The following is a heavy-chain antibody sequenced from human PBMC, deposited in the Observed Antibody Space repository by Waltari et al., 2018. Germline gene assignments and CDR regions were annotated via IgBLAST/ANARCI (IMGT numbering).Heavy chain of an antibody. Sequence: QVQLQQWGAGLLKPSETLSLTCAVYGGSFSGYYWSWIRQPPGKGLEWIGEINHSGSTNYNPSLKSRVTISVDTSKNQFSLKLSSVTAADTAVYYCARGHSARILEWLLNNPFDYWGQGTLVTVSS. CDR2: INHSGST. D-gene: IGHD3-3*01. J-gene: IGHJ4*02. CDR1: GGSFSGYY. V-gene: IGHV4-34*01. CDR3: ARGHSARILEWLLNNPFDY.